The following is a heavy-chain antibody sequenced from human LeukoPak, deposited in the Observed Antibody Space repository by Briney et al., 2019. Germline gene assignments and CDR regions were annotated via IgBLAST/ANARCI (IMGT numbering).Heavy chain of an antibody. CDR2: IYPGDSGP. J-gene: IGHJ3*01. V-gene: IGHV5-51*01. Sequence: TGESLKISCQVSGYSFTSYCIGWVRQMPGKGLEWRGIIYPGDSGPTYSPSFQGQVTISVDKSINTAYLQWSSLQASDTAMYYCGMSGDRVPLQDDVFDVWGQGTMVTVST. CDR3: GMSGDRVPLQDDVFDV. CDR1: GYSFTSYC. D-gene: IGHD1-26*01.